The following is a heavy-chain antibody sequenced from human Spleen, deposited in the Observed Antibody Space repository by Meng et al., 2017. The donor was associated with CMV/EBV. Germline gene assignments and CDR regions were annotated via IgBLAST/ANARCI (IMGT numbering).Heavy chain of an antibody. CDR2: INPNSGGT. CDR1: GYTFTGYY. Sequence: ASVKVSCKASGYTFTGYYMHWVRQAPGQGLEWMGWINPNSGGTNYAQKFQGRVTMTRDTSISTAYMELSRLRSDDTAVYYCARDSSVGSGSFWSGYPEYYGMDVWGQGTTVTVSS. D-gene: IGHD3-3*01. V-gene: IGHV1-2*02. CDR3: ARDSSVGSGSFWSGYPEYYGMDV. J-gene: IGHJ6*02.